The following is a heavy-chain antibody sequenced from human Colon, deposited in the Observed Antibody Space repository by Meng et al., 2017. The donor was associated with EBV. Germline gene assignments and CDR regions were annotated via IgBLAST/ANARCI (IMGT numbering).Heavy chain of an antibody. CDR2: IYYSGST. J-gene: IGHJ4*02. Sequence: QVQLQESGPGLVKPSQTLSLTCTVSGGSISNGGYYWSWIRQPPGKGLEWIGYIYYSGSTYFNPSLKSRSFMSVGTSKNQFSLSLNSVTAADTAVYYCAREENTSGWYYHWGQGTLVTVSS. CDR1: GGSISNGGYY. D-gene: IGHD6-13*01. V-gene: IGHV4-30-4*01. CDR3: AREENTSGWYYH.